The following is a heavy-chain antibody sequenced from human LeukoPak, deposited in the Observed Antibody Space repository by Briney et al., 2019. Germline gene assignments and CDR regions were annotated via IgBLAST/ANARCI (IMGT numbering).Heavy chain of an antibody. CDR3: ARDLAYSRLDY. CDR1: GFTFSNYG. D-gene: IGHD5-18*01. Sequence: PGRSLRLSCAASGFTFSNYGMHWVRQAPGKRLEWVASINPDGNKKYSADSVKGRFTISRDNAENSLYLQMNSLRVEDTAFYYCARDLAYSRLDYWGQGMLVTVSS. J-gene: IGHJ4*02. V-gene: IGHV3-7*01. CDR2: INPDGNKK.